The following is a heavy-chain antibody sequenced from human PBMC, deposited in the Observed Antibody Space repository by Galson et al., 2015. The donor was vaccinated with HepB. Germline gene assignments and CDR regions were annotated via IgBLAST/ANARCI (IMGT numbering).Heavy chain of an antibody. Sequence: SLRLSCAASGFTFSDYGLHWVRQAPGKGLEWVAVISFYGSDTFYGDSVKGRFTISRDNSKDTLYLQMNSLRPEDTAVYYCAKSPPITVAGMCLDYWGQGILATVSS. D-gene: IGHD6-19*01. CDR2: ISFYGSDT. CDR1: GFTFSDYG. J-gene: IGHJ4*02. CDR3: AKSPPITVAGMCLDY. V-gene: IGHV3-30*18.